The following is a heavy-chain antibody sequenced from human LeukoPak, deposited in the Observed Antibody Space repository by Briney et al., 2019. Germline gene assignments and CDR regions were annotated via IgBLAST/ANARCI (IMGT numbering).Heavy chain of an antibody. D-gene: IGHD2-8*01. CDR3: ARASLNGGVFNY. Sequence: ASVKVSCKASGGTFTSYDINWVRQATGQGLEWMGWMNSNSGNTGYAQKFQGRVAMTRSTSISTAYMELSSLRSEDTAVYYCARASLNGGVFNYWGLGTLVTVSS. J-gene: IGHJ4*02. CDR1: GGTFTSYD. V-gene: IGHV1-8*01. CDR2: MNSNSGNT.